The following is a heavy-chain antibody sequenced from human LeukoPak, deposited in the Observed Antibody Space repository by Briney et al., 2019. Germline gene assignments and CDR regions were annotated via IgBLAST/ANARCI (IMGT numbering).Heavy chain of an antibody. Sequence: SETLSLTCTVSGGSISSSSHSWGWIRQPPGKGLEWTGSIYYTGRTYYNPSLKSRVTISVDTSKNQFSLKLSSVTAADAAVYYCARGPGSGTYWAFDYWGQGTLVTVSS. V-gene: IGHV4-39*07. D-gene: IGHD1-26*01. CDR1: GGSISSSSHS. CDR3: ARGPGSGTYWAFDY. J-gene: IGHJ4*02. CDR2: IYYTGRT.